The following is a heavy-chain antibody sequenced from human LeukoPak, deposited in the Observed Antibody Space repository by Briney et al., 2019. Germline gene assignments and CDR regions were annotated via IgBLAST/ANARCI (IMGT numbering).Heavy chain of an antibody. CDR3: TSIAAYYYYYYMDV. V-gene: IGHV3-15*01. Sequence: PGGSLRLSCAASGFTFSNAWMSWVRQAPGKGLEWVGRIKSKTDGGTTDYAAPVKGRFTISRDDSKNTLYLQMNSLKTEDTAVYYCTSIAAYYYYYYMDVWGKGTTVTVSS. J-gene: IGHJ6*03. CDR1: GFTFSNAW. CDR2: IKSKTDGGTT. D-gene: IGHD6-13*01.